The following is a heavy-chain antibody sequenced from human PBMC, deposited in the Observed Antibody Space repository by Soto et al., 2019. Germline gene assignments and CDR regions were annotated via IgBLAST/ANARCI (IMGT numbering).Heavy chain of an antibody. J-gene: IGHJ5*02. CDR3: AKEVAGRPDP. V-gene: IGHV3-23*01. CDR2: ISGSGGST. D-gene: IGHD6-19*01. Sequence: GGALTLPCASSGFAFSSYAIGWVRQAPGKGLEWVSAISGSGGSTYYADSVKGRFTISRDNYKNTLYLQMNSLRAEDTAVYYCAKEVAGRPDPWGQGTLVTVSS. CDR1: GFAFSSYA.